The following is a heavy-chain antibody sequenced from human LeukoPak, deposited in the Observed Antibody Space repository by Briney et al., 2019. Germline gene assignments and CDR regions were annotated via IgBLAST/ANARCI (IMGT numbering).Heavy chain of an antibody. CDR3: AAIQSGWFQLDY. J-gene: IGHJ4*02. CDR1: GGSFSGYY. CDR2: IYYSGST. Sequence: PSETLSLTCAVYGGSFSGYYWGWIRQPPGKGLEWIGSIYYSGSTYYNPSLKSRVTISVDTSKNQFSLKLSSVTAADTAVYYCAAIQSGWFQLDYWGQGTLVTVSS. V-gene: IGHV4-34*01. D-gene: IGHD6-19*01.